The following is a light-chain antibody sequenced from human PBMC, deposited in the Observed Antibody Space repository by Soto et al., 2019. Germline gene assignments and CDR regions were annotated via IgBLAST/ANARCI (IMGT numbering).Light chain of an antibody. CDR3: QHYNSYSEA. J-gene: IGKJ1*01. CDR2: KAS. V-gene: IGKV1-5*03. Sequence: DIQMSQSPSTLSASVGDRVTITCRASQSISSWLAWYQQKPGKAPKLLIYKASSLESGVPSRFSGSGSGTEFTLTISSLQPDDFAGYYCQHYNSYSEAFGQGTKVDIK. CDR1: QSISSW.